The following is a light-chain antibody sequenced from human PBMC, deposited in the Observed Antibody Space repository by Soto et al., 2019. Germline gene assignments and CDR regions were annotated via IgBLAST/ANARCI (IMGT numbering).Light chain of an antibody. V-gene: IGKV1-5*03. CDR3: QQYNSYSPT. Sequence: DIQMTQSPSTLSGSVGDRVTITCRASQSISVWLAWYQQKAGKAPNLLIYKASRLESGVPSRFSGSGSETESTLTISGLQPGDSATYYCQQYNSYSPTFGQGTKVDIK. CDR1: QSISVW. CDR2: KAS. J-gene: IGKJ1*01.